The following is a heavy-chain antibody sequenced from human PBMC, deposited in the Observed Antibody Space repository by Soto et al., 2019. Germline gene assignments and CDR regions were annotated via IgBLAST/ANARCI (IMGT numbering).Heavy chain of an antibody. J-gene: IGHJ4*02. D-gene: IGHD3-22*01. CDR2: ISGGGGGT. Sequence: EVRLLESGGGLEQPGGSLRLSCVISGFTFDNYAMSWVRQAPGKGLEWVSAISGGGGGTYYADSVRGRFIISRDNSKNTVYLQVNGLRTEDTAVYYCAKDVHYDSSGGLDSWGQGTLVTVFS. V-gene: IGHV3-23*01. CDR1: GFTFDNYA. CDR3: AKDVHYDSSGGLDS.